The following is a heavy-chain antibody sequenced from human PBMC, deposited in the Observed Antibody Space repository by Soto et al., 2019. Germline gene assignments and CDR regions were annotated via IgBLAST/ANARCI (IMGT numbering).Heavy chain of an antibody. Sequence: VKVSCKSSRYTFTKYFIYWLRQAPGQRPEWMGYINVDKNDAKYSADYPQKFQDRVTITADESSSTAYMELSSLRPDDTAVYYCARVRHCIGNRCADYYGVDVWGQGTTVTVSS. D-gene: IGHD2-15*01. CDR1: RYTFTKYF. J-gene: IGHJ6*02. CDR3: ARVRHCIGNRCADYYGVDV. V-gene: IGHV1-3*01. CDR2: INVDKNDA.